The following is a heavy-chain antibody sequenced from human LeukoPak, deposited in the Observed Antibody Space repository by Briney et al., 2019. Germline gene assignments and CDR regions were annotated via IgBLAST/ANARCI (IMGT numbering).Heavy chain of an antibody. V-gene: IGHV3-30*02. D-gene: IGHD5-18*01. CDR2: IRYDGSNK. J-gene: IGHJ4*02. CDR1: GFTFSSYG. Sequence: GGSLRLSCAASGFTFSSYGMHWVRQAPGKGLEWVAFIRYDGSNKYYADSVKGRFTISRDNSKNTLYLQMNSLRAEDTAVYYCAKDQFAQLWSFDYWGQGTLVTVSS. CDR3: AKDQFAQLWSFDY.